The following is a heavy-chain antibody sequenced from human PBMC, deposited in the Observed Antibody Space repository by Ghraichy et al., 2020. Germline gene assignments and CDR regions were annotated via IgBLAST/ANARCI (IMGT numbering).Heavy chain of an antibody. D-gene: IGHD6-13*01. CDR3: ARLKYSSSWPFDY. CDR1: GYSFTSYW. V-gene: IGHV5-51*01. Sequence: GESLNISCKGSGYSFTSYWIGWVRQMPGKGLEWMGIIYPGDSDTRYSPSFQGQVTISADKSISTAYLQLSSLKASDTAMYYCARLKYSSSWPFDYWGQGTLVTVSS. CDR2: IYPGDSDT. J-gene: IGHJ4*02.